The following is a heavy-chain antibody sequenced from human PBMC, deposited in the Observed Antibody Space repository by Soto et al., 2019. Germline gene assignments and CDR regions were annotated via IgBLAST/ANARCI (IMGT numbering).Heavy chain of an antibody. CDR3: ARTWLAGGTPADAFDI. V-gene: IGHV4-38-2*01. CDR1: ASSISSAYF. CDR2: IFHTGGT. D-gene: IGHD2-15*01. J-gene: IGHJ3*02. Sequence: ETLSLTCAVSASSISSAYFWGWIRQPPGKGLEWIATIFHTGGTYYNPSLKSRVTISVDTSNNQFSLRLNSVTAADTALYFCARTWLAGGTPADAFDIWGQGTMVTVSS.